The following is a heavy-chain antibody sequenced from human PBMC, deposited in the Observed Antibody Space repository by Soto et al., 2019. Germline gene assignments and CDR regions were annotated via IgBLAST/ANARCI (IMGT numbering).Heavy chain of an antibody. V-gene: IGHV3-64D*06. CDR3: VKDRTLTGGVFDY. CDR1: GFTFSKYP. J-gene: IGHJ4*02. CDR2: ISSNGVTI. D-gene: IGHD3-16*01. Sequence: PGGSLRLSCSASGFTFSKYPMNWVRQAPGKGLQYLSGISSNGVTIYYADSVKGRFTISRDNSKNTLYLQMTSLRSEDTAVYYCVKDRTLTGGVFDYWGQGTLVTVSS.